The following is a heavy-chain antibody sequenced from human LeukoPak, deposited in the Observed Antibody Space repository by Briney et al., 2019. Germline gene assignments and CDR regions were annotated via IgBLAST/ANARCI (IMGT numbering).Heavy chain of an antibody. J-gene: IGHJ5*02. V-gene: IGHV3-53*01. CDR3: ASLGTLVP. CDR1: GFTVSTNY. D-gene: IGHD3-9*01. Sequence: GGSLRLSCAASGFTVSTNYMSWVRQAPGKGLEWVSIIYDSGTTHYADSVKGRFTISRDNAKNTLYLQMNSLRDEDTAVYYCASLGTLVPWGQGTLVTVSS. CDR2: IYDSGTT.